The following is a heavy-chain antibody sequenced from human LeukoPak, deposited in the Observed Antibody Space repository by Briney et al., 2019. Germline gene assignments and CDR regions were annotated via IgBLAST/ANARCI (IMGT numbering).Heavy chain of an antibody. CDR3: ARVTESYGSGRRHNYYYYYMGV. J-gene: IGHJ6*03. V-gene: IGHV3-20*04. D-gene: IGHD3-10*01. CDR1: GFTFDDYG. CDR2: INWNGGST. Sequence: GGSLRLSCAASGFTFDDYGMSWVRQAPGKGLEWVSGINWNGGSTGYADSVKGRFTISRDNAKNSLYLQMNSLRAEDTAVYYCARVTESYGSGRRHNYYYYYMGVWGKGTTVTISS.